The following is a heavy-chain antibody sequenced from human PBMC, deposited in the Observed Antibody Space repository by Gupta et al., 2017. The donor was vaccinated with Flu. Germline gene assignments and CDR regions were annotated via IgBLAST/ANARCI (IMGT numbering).Heavy chain of an antibody. D-gene: IGHD2-21*01. Sequence: QVQLVESGGGVVQPGRSLRLLCAASGFSFIIYPMAGVGQAPGKGLAWVAVISYEGSNKYSADSVKGRFTISRDNSKNTMYLQMNSRRVADTAVYYCAKGLKGYWASADAFDIWGQVTMVTISS. CDR1: GFSFIIYP. V-gene: IGHV3-30*18. CDR3: AKGLKGYWASADAFDI. CDR2: ISYEGSNK. J-gene: IGHJ3*02.